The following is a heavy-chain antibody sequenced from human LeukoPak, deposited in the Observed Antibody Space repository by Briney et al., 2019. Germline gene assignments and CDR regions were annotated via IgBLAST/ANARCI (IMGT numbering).Heavy chain of an antibody. V-gene: IGHV3-9*01. CDR1: GFTFDDYA. CDR2: ISWNSGSI. D-gene: IGHD6-19*01. J-gene: IGHJ5*02. Sequence: PGRSLRLSCAASGFTFDDYAMHWVRQAPGKGLEWVSGISWNSGSIGYADSVKGRFTISRDNAKNSLYLQMNSLRAEDTALYYCAKDPRRYSSGWYSHWFDPWGQGTLVTVSS. CDR3: AKDPRRYSSGWYSHWFDP.